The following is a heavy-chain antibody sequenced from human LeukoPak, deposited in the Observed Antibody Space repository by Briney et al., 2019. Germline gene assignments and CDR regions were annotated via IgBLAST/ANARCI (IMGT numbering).Heavy chain of an antibody. Sequence: GGSLRLSCAASGFNFRKYEMNWVRQAPGKGLEWLSYISGSGSTIYYADSVKGRFTISRDNAKDSVGLQMNSLRADDTAIYYCAKGAVTTLFKDYYYYYYMDVWGKGTTVTISS. CDR3: AKGAVTTLFKDYYYYYYMDV. CDR2: ISGSGSTI. D-gene: IGHD4-17*01. J-gene: IGHJ6*03. V-gene: IGHV3-48*03. CDR1: GFNFRKYE.